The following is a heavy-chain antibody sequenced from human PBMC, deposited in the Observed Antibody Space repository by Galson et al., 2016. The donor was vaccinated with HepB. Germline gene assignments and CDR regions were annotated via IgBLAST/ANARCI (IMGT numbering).Heavy chain of an antibody. CDR2: VNPNSRNT. V-gene: IGHV1-8*01. J-gene: IGHJ5*02. Sequence: SVKVSCKASGYTFTNYDINWVRQAPGQGLEWMGWVNPNSRNTGYAQTFQGRVTMTMDTSISTAYMELSSLRSDDTAVYYCAREPLGVPAANNWFDPWGQGTLVTVSS. D-gene: IGHD2-2*01. CDR3: AREPLGVPAANNWFDP. CDR1: GYTFTNYD.